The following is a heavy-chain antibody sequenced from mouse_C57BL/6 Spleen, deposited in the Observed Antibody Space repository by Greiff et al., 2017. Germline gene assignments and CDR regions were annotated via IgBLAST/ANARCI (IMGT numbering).Heavy chain of an antibody. CDR2: IYPRSGTT. CDR1: GYTFTSYG. CDR3: ARGITTVVATDWYVDA. D-gene: IGHD1-1*01. V-gene: IGHV1-81*01. Sequence: QVHVKQSGAELARPGASVKLSCKASGYTFTSYGISWVKQRTGQGLEWIGEIYPRSGTTYYNEKFKGKATLTADKSSSTAYMELRSLTSEDSAVYFCARGITTVVATDWYVDAWGTGTTVTVSS. J-gene: IGHJ1*03.